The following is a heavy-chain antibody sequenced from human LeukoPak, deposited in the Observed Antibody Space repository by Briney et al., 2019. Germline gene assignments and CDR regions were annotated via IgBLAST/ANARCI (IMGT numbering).Heavy chain of an antibody. V-gene: IGHV3-23*01. J-gene: IGHJ3*02. Sequence: GGSLRLSCAASGFTFSSYAMSWVRQAPGKGLEWVPTISGSGGRTYYVDSVKGRFTISRDNSKNTLYMQMNSLRAEDTAVYYCAKDKGGEYYDGSGYYGAFDIWGQGTMVTVSS. CDR3: AKDKGGEYYDGSGYYGAFDI. D-gene: IGHD3-22*01. CDR2: ISGSGGRT. CDR1: GFTFSSYA.